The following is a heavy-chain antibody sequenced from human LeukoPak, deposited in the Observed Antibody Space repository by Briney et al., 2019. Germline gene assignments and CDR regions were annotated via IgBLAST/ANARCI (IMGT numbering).Heavy chain of an antibody. CDR3: ARLTYYYDSSGSDL. CDR2: IYHSGST. J-gene: IGHJ2*01. V-gene: IGHV4-30-2*01. D-gene: IGHD3-22*01. CDR1: GGSLSSGGYY. Sequence: SETLSLTCTVSGGSLSSGGYYWSWIRQPPGKGLEWIEYIYHSGSTYYNPSLKSRVTISVDRSKNQFSLKLSSVTAADTAVYYCARLTYYYDSSGSDLWGRGTPVTVSS.